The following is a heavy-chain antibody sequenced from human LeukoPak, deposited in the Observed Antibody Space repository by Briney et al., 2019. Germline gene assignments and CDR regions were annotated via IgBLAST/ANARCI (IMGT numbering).Heavy chain of an antibody. CDR2: IRSKAYGGTT. V-gene: IGHV3-49*03. J-gene: IGHJ4*02. CDR3: TRSYYDSGGYYKY. CDR1: GFTFGDYA. D-gene: IGHD3-22*01. Sequence: GGSLRLSCTATGFTFGDYAMSWFRQAPGKGLEWVGFIRSKAYGGTTEYAASVKGRFTISRDDSKSIAHLQMNSLKTEDTAVYYCTRSYYDSGGYYKYWGQGTLVTVSS.